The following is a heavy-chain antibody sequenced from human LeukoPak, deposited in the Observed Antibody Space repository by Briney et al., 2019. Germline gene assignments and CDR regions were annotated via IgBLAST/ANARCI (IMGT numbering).Heavy chain of an antibody. J-gene: IGHJ4*02. V-gene: IGHV3-15*01. CDR2: IKSKSDGGTR. CDR1: GFIFSNAW. Sequence: GGSLRFSCAASGFIFSNAWMSWVRQAPGKGLEWVGRIKSKSDGGTRDFAAPVKGRVTISRDESKNTVYLQMNSLKIEDTAVYYCSAGTGTSDFDYWGQGTLVTVSS. CDR3: SAGTGTSDFDY. D-gene: IGHD1-7*01.